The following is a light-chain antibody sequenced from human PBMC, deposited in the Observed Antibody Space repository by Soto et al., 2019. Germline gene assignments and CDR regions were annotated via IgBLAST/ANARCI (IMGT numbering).Light chain of an antibody. J-gene: IGKJ2*01. CDR2: KAS. CDR3: HQYDRFPYT. Sequence: DIQMTQSPSTLSASVGDTVTITCRASQSISNWLAWYQQKPGQAPKLLIHKASTLESGVPSRFSGSGSGTEFTLTISSLQPDDFATIYCHQYDRFPYTFGQGTKLEIK. CDR1: QSISNW. V-gene: IGKV1-5*03.